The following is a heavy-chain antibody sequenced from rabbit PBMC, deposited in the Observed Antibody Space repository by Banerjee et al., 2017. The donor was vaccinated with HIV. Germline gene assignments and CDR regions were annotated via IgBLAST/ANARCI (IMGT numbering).Heavy chain of an antibody. CDR1: GFSFSSSYY. D-gene: IGHD2-1*01. J-gene: IGHJ4*01. Sequence: QSLEESGGDLVKPGASLTLTCTASGFSFSSSYYMCWVRQAPGKGLEWIACIYGGSSGSTYYASWAKGRFTISKTSSTTVTLRMTSLTAADTATYFCAREMDDYNGYYFNLWGQGTLVTVS. V-gene: IGHV1S40*01. CDR2: IYGGSSGST. CDR3: AREMDDYNGYYFNL.